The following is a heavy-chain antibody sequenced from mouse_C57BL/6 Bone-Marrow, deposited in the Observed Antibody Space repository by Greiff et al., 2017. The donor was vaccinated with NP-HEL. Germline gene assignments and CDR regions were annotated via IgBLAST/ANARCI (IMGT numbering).Heavy chain of an antibody. CDR2: INPNYGGT. D-gene: IGHD1-1*01. CDR1: GYTFTDYY. V-gene: IGHV1-26*01. Sequence: SGPELVKPGASVKISCKASGYTFTDYYMNWVKQSHGKSLEWIGDINPNYGGTSYNQKFKGKATLTVDQSSSTAYMQLLSLTSEDSAVYYCARGSSYFDYWGQGTTLTVSS. J-gene: IGHJ2*01. CDR3: ARGSSYFDY.